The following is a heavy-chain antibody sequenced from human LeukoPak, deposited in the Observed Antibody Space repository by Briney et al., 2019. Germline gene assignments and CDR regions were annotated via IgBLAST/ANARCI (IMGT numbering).Heavy chain of an antibody. J-gene: IGHJ4*02. CDR3: ARERFGELYVDY. V-gene: IGHV1-18*04. D-gene: IGHD3-10*01. Sequence: GASVTVTLKASGYTFTSYGISWVRQAPAQGLAWMGWISAYNGNTNYAHKLQGRVTMTTDTSTSTAYMELRSLRSDDTAVYYCARERFGELYVDYWGQGTLVTVSS. CDR1: GYTFTSYG. CDR2: ISAYNGNT.